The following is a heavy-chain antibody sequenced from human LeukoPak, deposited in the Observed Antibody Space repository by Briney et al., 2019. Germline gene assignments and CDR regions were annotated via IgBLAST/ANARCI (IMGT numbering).Heavy chain of an antibody. CDR1: GYTFTSYA. D-gene: IGHD3-3*01. CDR3: ARAFVGFLGLHSAFDI. CDR2: INTNTGNP. J-gene: IGHJ3*02. V-gene: IGHV7-4-1*02. Sequence: VASVKVFCKASGYTFTSYAMNWVRQAPGQGLEWMGWINTNTGNPTYAQGFTGRFVFSLDTSVSTAYLQISSLKAEDTAVYYCARAFVGFLGLHSAFDIWGQGTMVTVSS.